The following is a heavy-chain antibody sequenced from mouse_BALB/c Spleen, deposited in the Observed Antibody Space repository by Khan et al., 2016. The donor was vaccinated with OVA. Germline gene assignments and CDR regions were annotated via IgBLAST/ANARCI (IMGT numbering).Heavy chain of an antibody. D-gene: IGHD1-1*02. CDR3: TRRGLFGVVVY. V-gene: IGHV1-7*01. J-gene: IGHJ3*01. Sequence: QVQLQQSGAELANPGASVKMSCKASGYTFTTYWMHWVKQRPGQGLEWIGYINPSTGYTEYNQKFKDKATLTTDKSSSTAYMQLSSLTSEDSAVYDCTRRGLFGVVVYWGQGTLVTVSA. CDR2: INPSTGYT. CDR1: GYTFTTYW.